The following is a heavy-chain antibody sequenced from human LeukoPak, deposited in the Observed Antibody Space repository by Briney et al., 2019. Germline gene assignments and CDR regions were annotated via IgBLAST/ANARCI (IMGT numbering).Heavy chain of an antibody. CDR1: GFTFSSYA. CDR2: MSYDGSDK. CDR3: ARGGLGDSSGFYY. D-gene: IGHD6-19*01. Sequence: PGGSLRLSCEASGFTFSSYAMHWVRQAPGKGLEWVAVMSYDGSDKYFADSVKGRFSVSRDNSKNKVFLQMNSLRVEDTAKYYCARGGLGDSSGFYYWGQGTLVTVSS. J-gene: IGHJ4*02. V-gene: IGHV3-30*03.